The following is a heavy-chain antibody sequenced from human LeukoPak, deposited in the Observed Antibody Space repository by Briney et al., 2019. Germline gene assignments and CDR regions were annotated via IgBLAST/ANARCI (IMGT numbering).Heavy chain of an antibody. D-gene: IGHD3-10*01. Sequence: GGALRLSCVAPRLTFSSSGMHSGRQAPGKGLEWVAFILYYGRNRYYGEAVKGRFPISRDNSKNTLYLQMNSLRAEDTAVYYCAKDPLSGYYYYGLDAWGQGTTVTVSS. V-gene: IGHV3-30*02. CDR1: RLTFSSSG. CDR2: ILYYGRNR. CDR3: AKDPLSGYYYYGLDA. J-gene: IGHJ6*02.